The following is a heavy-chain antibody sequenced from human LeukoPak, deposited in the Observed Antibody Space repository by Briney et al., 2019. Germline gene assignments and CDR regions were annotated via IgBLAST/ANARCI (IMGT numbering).Heavy chain of an antibody. J-gene: IGHJ4*03. V-gene: IGHV4-34*01. CDR1: GGSFSAY. CDR2: VNHRGDT. D-gene: IGHD1-1*01. CDR3: ARGPTISETGYFDY. Sequence: SETLSLTCAVYGGSFSAYWSWIRQSPGKGLQCIAEVNHRGDTNYNPSVKGRVTISVDTSKNQFSLKVTSLTAADTAVYYCARGPTISETGYFDYWGQGTLVTVSS.